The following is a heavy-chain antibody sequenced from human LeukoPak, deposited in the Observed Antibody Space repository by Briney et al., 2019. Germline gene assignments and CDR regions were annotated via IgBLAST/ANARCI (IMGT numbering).Heavy chain of an antibody. CDR3: ARDRWELPYYFDY. Sequence: GAAVKVCCKTSGYIFTDYYIHWVRQAPGQGLEWMGILNSSGGSTTYAQKFQGRITMTRDASTSTVYMELRSLRSEDTAVYYCARDRWELPYYFDYWGQGTLVTVSS. J-gene: IGHJ4*02. CDR2: LNSSGGST. CDR1: GYIFTDYY. V-gene: IGHV1-46*01. D-gene: IGHD1-26*01.